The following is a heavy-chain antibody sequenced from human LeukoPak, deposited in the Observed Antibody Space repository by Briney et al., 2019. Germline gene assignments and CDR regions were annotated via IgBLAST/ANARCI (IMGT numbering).Heavy chain of an antibody. CDR1: GGSISSGDYY. V-gene: IGHV4-30-4*01. CDR2: IYYSGST. CDR3: ASMRYSYGYFRRVGMDV. J-gene: IGHJ6*02. D-gene: IGHD5-18*01. Sequence: PSQTLSLTCTVSGGSISSGDYYWSWLRQPPGTGLEWIGYIYYSGSTYYNPSLKSRVTISVDTSKNQFSLKLSSVTAADTAVYYCASMRYSYGYFRRVGMDVWGQGTTVTVSS.